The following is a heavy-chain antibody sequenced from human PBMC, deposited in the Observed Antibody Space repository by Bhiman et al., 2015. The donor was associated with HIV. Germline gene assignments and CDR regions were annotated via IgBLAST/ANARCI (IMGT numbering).Heavy chain of an antibody. CDR1: GFTFSDAW. CDR2: IKSNTDGGTI. J-gene: IGHJ6*03. Sequence: EVQLVESGGGLVKPGGSLRLSCAASGFTFSDAWMNWVRQAPGKGLEWVGRIKSNTDGGTIDYAAPVKGRFTISRDDSKNTLYLQMNSLKTEDTAVYYCTTMATNVLAAAGTDYYYYYIDVWGTGTTVTVSS. V-gene: IGHV3-15*01. D-gene: IGHD6-13*01. CDR3: TTMATNVLAAAGTDYYYYYIDV.